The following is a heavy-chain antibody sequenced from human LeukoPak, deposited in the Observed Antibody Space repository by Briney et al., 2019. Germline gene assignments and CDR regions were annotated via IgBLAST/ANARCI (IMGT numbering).Heavy chain of an antibody. V-gene: IGHV4-59*12. J-gene: IGHJ4*02. Sequence: PSETLSLTCTVSGGSISSYYWSWIRQPPGKGLEWIGYIYYSGSTNYNPSLKSRVTISVDTSKNQFSLKLNFVTAADTAVYYCARDRGGYTYSHDYWGQGTLVTVSS. CDR3: ARDRGGYTYSHDY. D-gene: IGHD5-18*01. CDR2: IYYSGST. CDR1: GGSISSYY.